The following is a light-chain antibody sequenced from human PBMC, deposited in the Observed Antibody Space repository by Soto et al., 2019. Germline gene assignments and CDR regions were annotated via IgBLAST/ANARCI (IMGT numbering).Light chain of an antibody. Sequence: QSVLTQPASASGTPGQRVTISCSGSSPDIGSNTVSWYQQLPGTAPNHLLYSDNQRPSWGLDRCSASNTGGSAALATSALQYAEEADYYCAAWDERLIAHVFGTGTKLTVL. CDR1: SPDIGSNT. CDR2: SDN. V-gene: IGLV1-44*01. J-gene: IGLJ1*01. CDR3: AAWDERLIAHV.